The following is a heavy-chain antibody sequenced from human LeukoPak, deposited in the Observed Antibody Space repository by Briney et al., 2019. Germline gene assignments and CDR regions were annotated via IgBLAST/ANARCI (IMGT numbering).Heavy chain of an antibody. J-gene: IGHJ3*02. CDR1: GFTFSSSA. Sequence: GGSLRLSCAASGFTFSSSAMSWVRQAPGKGLEWVAAISDTGRLSYYADSVKGRFTISRDNSKNTLYLQMNSLRAEDTAVYYCGKNRYSGSLSPFDIWGQGTMVTVSS. D-gene: IGHD1-26*01. CDR2: ISDTGRLS. CDR3: GKNRYSGSLSPFDI. V-gene: IGHV3-23*01.